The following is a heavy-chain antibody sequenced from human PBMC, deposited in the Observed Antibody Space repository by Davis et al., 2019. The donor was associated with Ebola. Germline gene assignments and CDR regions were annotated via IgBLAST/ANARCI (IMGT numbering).Heavy chain of an antibody. J-gene: IGHJ4*02. V-gene: IGHV1-46*01. CDR3: ARGNYGDYLPFFDY. D-gene: IGHD4-17*01. CDR1: GYTFTSYY. Sequence: ASVKVSCKASGYTFTSYYMHWVRQAPGQGLEWMGIINPSGGSTSYAQKFQGRVTMTTDTSTSTAYMELRSLRSDDTAVYYCARGNYGDYLPFFDYWGQGTLVTVSS. CDR2: INPSGGST.